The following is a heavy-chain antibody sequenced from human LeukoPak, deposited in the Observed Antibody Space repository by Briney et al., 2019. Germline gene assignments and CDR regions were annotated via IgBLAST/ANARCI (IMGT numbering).Heavy chain of an antibody. CDR1: GVSISSYY. CDR3: ARDRIVVVPAAYNWFDP. V-gene: IGHV4-4*07. CDR2: IYTSGST. J-gene: IGHJ5*02. D-gene: IGHD2-2*01. Sequence: PSETLSLTCTVSGVSISSYYWSGIRQPAGRGLEWIGRIYTSGSTNYNPSLKSRVTMSVDTSKNQFSLKLSSVTAADTAVYYCARDRIVVVPAAYNWFDPWGQGTLVTVSS.